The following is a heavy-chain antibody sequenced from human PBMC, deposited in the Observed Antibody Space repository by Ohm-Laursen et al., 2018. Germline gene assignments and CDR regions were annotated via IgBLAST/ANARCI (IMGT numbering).Heavy chain of an antibody. CDR1: GGSISSYY. J-gene: IGHJ4*01. CDR3: ARQSPSRNYYDGSGYYGPFDF. V-gene: IGHV4-59*08. CDR2: IYYSGST. Sequence: TLSLTCTVSGGSISSYYWSWIRQPPGKGLEWIGYIYYSGSTNYSPSVKSRVTISVDRSKSQFSLKLSSVTAADTAVYYCARQSPSRNYYDGSGYYGPFDFWGQGTLVTVSS. D-gene: IGHD3-22*01.